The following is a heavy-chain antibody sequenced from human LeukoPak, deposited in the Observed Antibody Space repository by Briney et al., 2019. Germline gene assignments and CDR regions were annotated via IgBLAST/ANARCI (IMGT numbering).Heavy chain of an antibody. Sequence: GGSLRLSCAASGFTFSSYWMSWVRQAPGKGLDWVANIKQDGSEKYYVDSVKGRFTISRDNAKNSLYLQMNSLRAEDTAVYYCARDGYNPLFDYWGQGTLVTVSS. CDR2: IKQDGSEK. J-gene: IGHJ4*02. D-gene: IGHD5-24*01. CDR3: ARDGYNPLFDY. V-gene: IGHV3-7*01. CDR1: GFTFSSYW.